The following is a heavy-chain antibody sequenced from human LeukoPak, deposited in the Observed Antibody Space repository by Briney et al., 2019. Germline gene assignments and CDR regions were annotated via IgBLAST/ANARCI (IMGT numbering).Heavy chain of an antibody. D-gene: IGHD6-13*01. V-gene: IGHV4-34*01. Sequence: PSETLSLTCAVYGGSFSGYYWSWIRQPPGKGLEWIGEINHSGSTNYNPSLKSRVTISVDTSKNQFSLKLSSVTAADTAVYYCARHVPGRYSSLYNWFDPWGQGTLVTVSS. J-gene: IGHJ5*02. CDR2: INHSGST. CDR1: GGSFSGYY. CDR3: ARHVPGRYSSLYNWFDP.